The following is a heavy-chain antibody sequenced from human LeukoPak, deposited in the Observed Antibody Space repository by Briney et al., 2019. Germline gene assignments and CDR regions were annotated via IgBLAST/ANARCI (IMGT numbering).Heavy chain of an antibody. J-gene: IGHJ6*02. CDR3: ARGQISTVTTVDYYYYGMDV. CDR2: IYSGGST. CDR1: GFTVSSNY. D-gene: IGHD4-11*01. V-gene: IGHV3-66*01. Sequence: GGSLRLSCAASGFTVSSNYMSWVRQAPGKGLEWVSVIYSGGSTYYADSVKGRFTISRDNSKNTLYLQMNSLRAEDTAVYYCARGQISTVTTVDYYYYGMDVWGQGTTVTVSS.